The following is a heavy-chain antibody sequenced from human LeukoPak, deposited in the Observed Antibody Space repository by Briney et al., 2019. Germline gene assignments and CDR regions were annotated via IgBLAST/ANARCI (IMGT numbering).Heavy chain of an antibody. Sequence: GGSLRLSSAASVFTFTGYGMHWVRPAPRQGLGWGAVILYDGSNKYYADSVKGRFTISRDNSKKAMYLQMMSLRAEETVVYYWAKDREVLEWLADYFDYWGQGTLVTVSS. V-gene: IGHV3-33*06. CDR2: ILYDGSNK. D-gene: IGHD3-3*01. J-gene: IGHJ4*02. CDR3: AKDREVLEWLADYFDY. CDR1: VFTFTGYG.